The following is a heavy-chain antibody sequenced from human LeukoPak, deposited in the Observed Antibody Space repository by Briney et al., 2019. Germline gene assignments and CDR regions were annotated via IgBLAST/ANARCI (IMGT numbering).Heavy chain of an antibody. CDR3: TRASGVGYSYGNSDY. CDR2: IYYSGST. CDR1: GGSISSHY. J-gene: IGHJ4*02. Sequence: PSETLSLTCTVSGGSISSHYWSWIRQPPGKRLEWIGYIYYSGSTNYNPSLKSRVTISVDTSKNQFSLNLSSVTAADTAVYYCTRASGVGYSYGNSDYWGQGTLVTVSS. D-gene: IGHD5-18*01. V-gene: IGHV4-59*11.